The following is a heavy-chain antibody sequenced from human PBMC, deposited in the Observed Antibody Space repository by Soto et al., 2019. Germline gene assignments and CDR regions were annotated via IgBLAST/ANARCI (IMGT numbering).Heavy chain of an antibody. V-gene: IGHV3-30*18. D-gene: IGHD6-13*01. CDR1: GFTFSSYG. J-gene: IGHJ4*02. Sequence: PGGSLRLSCAASGFTFSSYGMHWVRQAPGKGLEWVAVISYDGSNKYYADSVKGRFTISRDNSKNTLYMQMNSLRAEDTAVYYCAKFGFKGSSWTNYWGQGTMVTVYS. CDR2: ISYDGSNK. CDR3: AKFGFKGSSWTNY.